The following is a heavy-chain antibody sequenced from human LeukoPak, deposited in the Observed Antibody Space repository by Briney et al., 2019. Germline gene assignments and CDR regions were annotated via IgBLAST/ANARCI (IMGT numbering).Heavy chain of an antibody. CDR3: ARKSYYYDSSGYPNYYYYYMDV. J-gene: IGHJ6*03. CDR2: IIPIFGTA. V-gene: IGHV1-69*05. Sequence: GASVKVSCKASGGTSSSYAISWVRQAPGQGLEWMGGIIPIFGTANYAQKFQGRVTITTDESTSTAYMELSSLRSEDTAVYYCARKSYYYDSSGYPNYYYYYMDVWGKGTTVTVSS. CDR1: GGTSSSYA. D-gene: IGHD3-22*01.